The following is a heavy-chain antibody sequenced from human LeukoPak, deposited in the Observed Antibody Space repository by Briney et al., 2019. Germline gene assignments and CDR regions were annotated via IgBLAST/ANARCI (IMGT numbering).Heavy chain of an antibody. CDR3: ARDLWQQLADY. D-gene: IGHD6-13*01. CDR2: VSYSSSTI. Sequence: GGSLRLSCAASGFTFSSYSMNWVRQAPGKGLEWISYVSYSSSTIYYADSVKGRFTISRDNAKNSLYLQMNSLRAEDTALYYCARDLWQQLADYWGQGTLVTVSS. CDR1: GFTFSSYS. V-gene: IGHV3-48*01. J-gene: IGHJ4*02.